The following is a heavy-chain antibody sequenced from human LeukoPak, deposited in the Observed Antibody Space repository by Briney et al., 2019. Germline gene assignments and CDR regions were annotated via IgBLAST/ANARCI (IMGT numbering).Heavy chain of an antibody. V-gene: IGHV4-39*01. D-gene: IGHD4-11*01. J-gene: IGHJ6*02. CDR1: GGSISSYY. Sequence: SETLSLTCTVSGGSISSYYWSWIRQPPGKGLEWIGSIYYSGSTYYNPSLKSRVTISVDTSKNQFSLKLSSVTAADTAVYYCARPKVEWLTTVTSNYYYGMDVWGQGTTVTVSS. CDR2: IYYSGST. CDR3: ARPKVEWLTTVTSNYYYGMDV.